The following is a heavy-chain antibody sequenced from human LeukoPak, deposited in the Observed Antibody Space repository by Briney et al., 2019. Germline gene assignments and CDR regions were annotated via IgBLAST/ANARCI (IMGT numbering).Heavy chain of an antibody. J-gene: IGHJ6*02. CDR2: INPNSGGT. Sequence: ASVKVSCKASGYTFTGYYMHWVRQAPGQGLEWMGCINPNSGGTNYAQKFQGRVTMTRDTSISTAYMELSRLGSDDTAVYYCARDRDIVATIYYYYYYGMDVWGQGTTVTVSS. D-gene: IGHD5-12*01. CDR1: GYTFTGYY. V-gene: IGHV1-2*02. CDR3: ARDRDIVATIYYYYYYGMDV.